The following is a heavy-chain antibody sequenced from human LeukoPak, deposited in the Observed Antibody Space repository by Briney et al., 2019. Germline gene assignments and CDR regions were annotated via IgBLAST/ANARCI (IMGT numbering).Heavy chain of an antibody. J-gene: IGHJ6*03. CDR1: GGSISSSSYY. V-gene: IGHV4-39*07. D-gene: IGHD2-15*01. CDR2: IYYSGST. CDR3: ARDRSGDYYMDV. Sequence: SETLSLTCTVSGGSISSSSYYWGWIRQPPGKGLEWIGTIYYSGSTYYTPSLKSRVTISVDTSKNQFSLKLSSVTAADTAVYYCARDRSGDYYMDVWGKGTTVTISS.